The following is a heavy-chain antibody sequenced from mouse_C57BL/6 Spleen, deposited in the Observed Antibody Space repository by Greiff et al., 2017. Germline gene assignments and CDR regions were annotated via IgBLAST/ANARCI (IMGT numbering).Heavy chain of an antibody. CDR3: ARRGYPSYFDV. V-gene: IGHV1-52*01. CDR1: GYTFTSYW. D-gene: IGHD3-1*01. Sequence: VQLQQSGAELVRPGSSVKLSCKASGYTFTSYWMHWVKQRPIQGLEWIGNIDPSDSETHYNQKFKDKATLTVDKSSSTAYMQLSSLTSEDSAVYYCARRGYPSYFDVWGTGTTVTVSS. J-gene: IGHJ1*03. CDR2: IDPSDSET.